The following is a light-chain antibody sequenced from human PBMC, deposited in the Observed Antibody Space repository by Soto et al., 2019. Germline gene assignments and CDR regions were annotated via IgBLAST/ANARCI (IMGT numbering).Light chain of an antibody. CDR3: QQYSDYST. Sequence: DIQMTQSPSTLSASVGDRVTITCRASQSISSWLAGYQQKPGKAPKLLIYKAYSLESGDPSRFSGSGSGKEFTLTISSLQSDDFATYYCQQYSDYSTFGQGTKVEIK. J-gene: IGKJ1*01. V-gene: IGKV1-5*03. CDR1: QSISSW. CDR2: KAY.